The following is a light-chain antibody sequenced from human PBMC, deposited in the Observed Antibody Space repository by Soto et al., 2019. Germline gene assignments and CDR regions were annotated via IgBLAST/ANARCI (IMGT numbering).Light chain of an antibody. J-gene: IGKJ5*01. CDR1: QSVSSKY. CDR2: GAS. CDR3: QQRSNWPSIT. Sequence: EIVLTQSPGALSLSPGERATLSCRASQSVSSKYLAWYQQKPGQAPRVLIYGASSRATGLPDRFSGSGSGTDFTLTISRLEPEDFAVYYCQQRSNWPSITFGQGTRLEIK. V-gene: IGKV3D-20*02.